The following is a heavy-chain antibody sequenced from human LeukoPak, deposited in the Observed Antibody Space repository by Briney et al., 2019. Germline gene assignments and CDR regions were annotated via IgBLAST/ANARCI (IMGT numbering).Heavy chain of an antibody. Sequence: SETLSLTCTVSGGSISSGGYYWSWIRQHPGKGLEWIGYIYYSGSTYYNPSLKSRVTISVDTSKNQFSLKLSSVTAADTAVYYCASSSLLRFLEWSPGYFDYWGQGTLVTVSS. J-gene: IGHJ4*02. CDR2: IYYSGST. CDR3: ASSSLLRFLEWSPGYFDY. V-gene: IGHV4-31*03. CDR1: GGSISSGGYY. D-gene: IGHD3-3*01.